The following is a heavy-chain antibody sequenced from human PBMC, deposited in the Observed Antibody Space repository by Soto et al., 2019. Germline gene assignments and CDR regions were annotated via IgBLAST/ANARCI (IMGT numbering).Heavy chain of an antibody. D-gene: IGHD2-15*01. J-gene: IGHJ4*02. CDR2: TIPVSGTT. CDR3: ASSYGVSLYWDF. CDR1: GDSFNDYP. V-gene: IGHV1-69*01. Sequence: QVQLVQSGAEVRKPGSSVKVSCHSSGDSFNDYPVTWVRQAPGQGLEWMGGTIPVSGTTNYAQEFQGRVTITADVSTSTVYMELSSLKYEDTALYYCASSYGVSLYWDFWGQGTLVTVSS.